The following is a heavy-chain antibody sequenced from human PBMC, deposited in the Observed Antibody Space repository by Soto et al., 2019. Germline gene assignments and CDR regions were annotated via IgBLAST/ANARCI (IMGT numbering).Heavy chain of an antibody. V-gene: IGHV4-30-4*01. J-gene: IGHJ5*01. CDR1: GDSISTVDYF. CDR3: ARGRYCLTGRCFPNWFDS. D-gene: IGHD2-15*01. CDR2: IYKSATT. Sequence: SETLSLTCSVSGDSISTVDYFWAWIRQPPGQALEYIGYIYKSATTYYNPSFESRVVISLDTSKSQFSLNVTSVTAADTAVYFCARGRYCLTGRCFPNWFDSWGQGTLVTVSS.